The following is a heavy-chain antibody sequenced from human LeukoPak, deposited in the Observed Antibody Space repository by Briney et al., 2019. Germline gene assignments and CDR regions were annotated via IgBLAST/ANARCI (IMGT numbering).Heavy chain of an antibody. V-gene: IGHV3-23*01. Sequence: GGSLRLSCAASGFTFRDSAMSWVRQAPGKGLEWVAAIGDSGHNTFYADSVKGRFTISRDNSKNTLYLQMNSLRAEDTAVYYCAKDGGSYPLYYFDYWGQGTLVTVSS. CDR2: IGDSGHNT. J-gene: IGHJ4*02. CDR1: GFTFRDSA. CDR3: AKDGGSYPLYYFDY. D-gene: IGHD3-16*02.